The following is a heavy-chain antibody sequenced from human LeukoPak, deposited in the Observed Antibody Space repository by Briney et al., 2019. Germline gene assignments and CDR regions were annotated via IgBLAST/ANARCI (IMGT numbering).Heavy chain of an antibody. CDR3: ARDGYDSSGYYYRPYFDY. Sequence: GGSLRLSCAASGFTFSSYSMNWVRQAPGKGLEWVSSTSSSSSYIYYADSVKGRFTISRDNAKNSLYLQMNSLRAEDTAVYYCARDGYDSSGYYYRPYFDYWGQGTLVTVSS. CDR1: GFTFSSYS. V-gene: IGHV3-21*01. J-gene: IGHJ4*02. CDR2: TSSSSSYI. D-gene: IGHD3-22*01.